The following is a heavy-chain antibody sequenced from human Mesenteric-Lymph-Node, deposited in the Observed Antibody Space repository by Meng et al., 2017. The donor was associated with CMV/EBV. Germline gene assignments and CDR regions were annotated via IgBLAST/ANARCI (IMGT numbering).Heavy chain of an antibody. CDR3: VRGYDFYHGMDV. V-gene: IGHV5-51*04. CDR1: TYPFTNYW. D-gene: IGHD3/OR15-3a*01. Sequence: GESLKISCQGSTYPFTNYWIGWVRQMPGKGLEWMGLIYPGDSNARYSPSFHGQVTISADKPIRTAFLQWSSLTASDTATYYCVRGYDFYHGMDVWGQGTTVTVSS. CDR2: IYPGDSNA. J-gene: IGHJ6*02.